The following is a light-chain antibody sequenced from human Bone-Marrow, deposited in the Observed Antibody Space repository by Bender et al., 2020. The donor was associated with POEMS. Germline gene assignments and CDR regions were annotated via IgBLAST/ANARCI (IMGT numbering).Light chain of an antibody. CDR3: TSYSDSASANWL. CDR1: SSDVGGYNY. CDR2: EVT. J-gene: IGLJ3*02. Sequence: QSALTQPPSASGSPGQSVTISCTGTSSDVGGYNYVSWYQQHSGKAPKLIIYEVTKRPSGVPDRFSGSKSGNTASLTVSRLQAEDEADYYCTSYSDSASANWLFGGGTKLTVL. V-gene: IGLV2-8*01.